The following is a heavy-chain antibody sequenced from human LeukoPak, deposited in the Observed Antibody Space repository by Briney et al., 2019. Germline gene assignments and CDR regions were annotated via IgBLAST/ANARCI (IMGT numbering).Heavy chain of an antibody. Sequence: GGSLRLSCVLSGLTFSDTWMSWVRQAPGKELEWISYIGIDSGNTNYADSVKGRFTISGDKAKNSLYLQMNSLRVEDTAVYYCARDYKYAFDNWGQGTLVTVSS. CDR2: IGIDSGNT. D-gene: IGHD5-24*01. J-gene: IGHJ4*02. V-gene: IGHV3-11*06. CDR1: GLTFSDTW. CDR3: ARDYKYAFDN.